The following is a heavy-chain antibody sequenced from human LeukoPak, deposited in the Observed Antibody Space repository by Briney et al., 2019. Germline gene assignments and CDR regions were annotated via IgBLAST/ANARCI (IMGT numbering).Heavy chain of an antibody. V-gene: IGHV1-18*01. D-gene: IGHD2-15*01. J-gene: IGHJ6*03. CDR2: ISACNGNT. CDR1: GYTFTSYG. CDR3: ARAPVVVAATGGDYYYYYYMDV. Sequence: ASVKVSCKASGYTFTSYGISWVRQAPGQGLEWMGWISACNGNTNYAQKLQGRVTMTTDTSTSTAYMELRSLRSDDTAVYYCARAPVVVAATGGDYYYYYYMDVWGKGTTVTISS.